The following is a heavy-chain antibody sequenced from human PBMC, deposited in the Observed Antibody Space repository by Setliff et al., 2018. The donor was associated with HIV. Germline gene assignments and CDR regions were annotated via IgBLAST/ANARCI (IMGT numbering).Heavy chain of an antibody. J-gene: IGHJ6*03. Sequence: LSLTCAVSGDSMSGYYWSWIRQPPGKGLEWIGYIYYSGSTNYNPSLKSRVTISVDTSKNQFSLKLSSVTAADTAVYYCARGRRSTSSYYYYYYMDVWGKGTTVTVSS. CDR1: GDSMSGYY. CDR3: ARGRRSTSSYYYYYYMDV. D-gene: IGHD2-2*01. V-gene: IGHV4-59*01. CDR2: IYYSGST.